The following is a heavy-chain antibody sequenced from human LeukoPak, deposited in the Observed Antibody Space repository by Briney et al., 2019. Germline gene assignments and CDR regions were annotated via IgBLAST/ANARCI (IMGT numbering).Heavy chain of an antibody. CDR1: GGSISSGGYY. D-gene: IGHD3-10*01. V-gene: IGHV4-31*03. CDR2: IYYSGST. J-gene: IGHJ4*02. CDR3: AAYGSGSYLDY. Sequence: SSQSLALTCTFSGGSISSGGYYWSWIRQHPGKGLEWIGYIYYSGSTYYNPSLKSRVTISVDTSKNQFSLKLSSVTAADTAVYYCAAYGSGSYLDYWGQGTLVTVSS.